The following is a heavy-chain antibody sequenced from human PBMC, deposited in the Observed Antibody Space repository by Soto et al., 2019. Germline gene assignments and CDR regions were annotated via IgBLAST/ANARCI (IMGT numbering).Heavy chain of an antibody. J-gene: IGHJ4*02. CDR1: GFTFSSYG. V-gene: IGHV3-30*18. Sequence: RLSCAASGFTFSSYGMHWVRQARGKGLEWVAVISYDGSNKYYADSVKGRFTISRDNSKNTLYLQMNSLRAEDTAVYYCAKDDRPVSGSYPSFDYWGQGTLVAVSS. CDR3: AKDDRPVSGSYPSFDY. CDR2: ISYDGSNK. D-gene: IGHD1-26*01.